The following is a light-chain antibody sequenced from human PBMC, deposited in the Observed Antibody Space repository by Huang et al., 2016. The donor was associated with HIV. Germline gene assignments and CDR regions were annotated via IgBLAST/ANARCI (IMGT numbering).Light chain of an antibody. V-gene: IGKV3-15*01. CDR1: QTISNK. CDR3: QQYSDWPPRT. Sequence: EIVMTQSPATLSVSPGERATLSCRASQTISNKLAWYQQTPGQAPRLLIYGASTRATGIPARFSGSGSGTEFTLPISSLQSEDFSVYFCQQYSDWPPRTFGQGTKVQIK. CDR2: GAS. J-gene: IGKJ1*01.